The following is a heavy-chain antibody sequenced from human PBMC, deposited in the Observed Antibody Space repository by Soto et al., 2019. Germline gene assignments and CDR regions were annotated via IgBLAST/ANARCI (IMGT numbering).Heavy chain of an antibody. D-gene: IGHD3-10*01. V-gene: IGHV1-69*14. CDR2: IIPIFPTP. CDR1: GGTFGNSA. Sequence: QVQLVQSGAEVKKPGSSVTVSCKASGGTFGNSAISWVRQAPGQGLEWMGGIIPIFPTPDYAQKFRGRVTTTADNSTTTADMELTSLRSEHTAVYYCARGKVRPQPGGNCYYGVGVWGQGTTVTVSS. CDR3: ARGKVRPQPGGNCYYGVGV. J-gene: IGHJ6*02.